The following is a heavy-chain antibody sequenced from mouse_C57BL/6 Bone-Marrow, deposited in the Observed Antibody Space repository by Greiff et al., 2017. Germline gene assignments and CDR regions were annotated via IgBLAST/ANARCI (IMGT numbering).Heavy chain of an antibody. Sequence: QVQLQQSGAELLKPGASVKLSCKASGYTFTGYWIEWVKQRPGHGLEWIGEIYPDSGSTNYNEKIKSKATITADTSSNTAYMQLSRLTTEDTAVYYCAKVSSNSLDYWGQGTPVTVSA. CDR1: GYTFTGYW. D-gene: IGHD1-1*01. CDR3: AKVSSNSLDY. CDR2: IYPDSGST. V-gene: IGHV1-9*01. J-gene: IGHJ4*01.